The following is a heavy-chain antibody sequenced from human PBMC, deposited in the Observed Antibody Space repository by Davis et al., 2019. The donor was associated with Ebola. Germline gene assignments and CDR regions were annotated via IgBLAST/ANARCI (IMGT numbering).Heavy chain of an antibody. CDR3: AKGGSGWPSDYSYGLGV. CDR1: GFTFGDYA. D-gene: IGHD6-19*01. J-gene: IGHJ6*04. CDR2: ITSGGGT. Sequence: PGGSLRLSCSSYGFTFGDYAMHWVRQAPGKGLEWVSVITSGGGTYYADSVKGRFTISRDNSKNTLNLQMNSLSGDDTAVYYCAKGGSGWPSDYSYGLGVWGKGTTVTVAS. V-gene: IGHV3-23*01.